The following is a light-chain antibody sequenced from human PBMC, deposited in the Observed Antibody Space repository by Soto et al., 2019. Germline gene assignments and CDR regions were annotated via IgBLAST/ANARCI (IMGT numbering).Light chain of an antibody. V-gene: IGKV3-20*01. CDR2: GAS. CDR3: QHFDSSSYT. CDR1: QSVTSSY. Sequence: EVVLTQSPGTLSLSPGQRATLSCRASQSVTSSYLAWYQQKPGQAPRLLIYGASIRATGIPDRFSGSGSGADFTLTISRLEPEYFALFYCQHFDSSSYTFGQGTKLEI. J-gene: IGKJ2*01.